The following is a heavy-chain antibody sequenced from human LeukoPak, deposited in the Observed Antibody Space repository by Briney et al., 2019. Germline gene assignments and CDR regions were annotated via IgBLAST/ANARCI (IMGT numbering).Heavy chain of an antibody. J-gene: IGHJ3*02. Sequence: QTSETLSHTCAVSGDSFSSHYWTWIRQPPGRGLEWIGYISYIGTTNYNPSLKSRVTISIDTSKNQFSLKLSSVTAADTAVYYCARYLVTVTKVFDIWGLGTMVSVSS. V-gene: IGHV4-59*11. CDR1: GDSFSSHY. CDR3: ARYLVTVTKVFDI. CDR2: ISYIGTT. D-gene: IGHD4-17*01.